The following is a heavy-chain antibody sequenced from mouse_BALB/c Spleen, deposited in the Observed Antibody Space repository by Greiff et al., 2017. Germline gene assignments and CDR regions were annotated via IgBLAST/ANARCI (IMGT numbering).Heavy chain of an antibody. V-gene: IGHV1-20*02. Sequence: VQLQQSGPELVKPGASVKISCKASGYSFTGYFMNWVMQSHGKSLEWIGRINPYNGDTFYNQKFKGKATLTVDKSSSTAHMELRSLASEDSAVYYCAREGRLRAMDYWGQGTSVTVSS. D-gene: IGHD2-14*01. CDR1: GYSFTGYF. CDR2: INPYNGDT. CDR3: AREGRLRAMDY. J-gene: IGHJ4*01.